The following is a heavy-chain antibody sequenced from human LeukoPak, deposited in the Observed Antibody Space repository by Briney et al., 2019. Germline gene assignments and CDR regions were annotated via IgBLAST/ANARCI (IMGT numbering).Heavy chain of an antibody. J-gene: IGHJ4*02. CDR3: ARKGASDY. V-gene: IGHV1-69*05. Sequence: ASVKVSCKASGGTFSSYAISWVRQAPGQGLEWMGGIIPIFGTANYAQKFQGRVTMTRDTSTNTAYMELSSLRSEDTAVYYCARKGASDYWGQGTLVTVSA. CDR1: GGTFSSYA. CDR2: IIPIFGTA.